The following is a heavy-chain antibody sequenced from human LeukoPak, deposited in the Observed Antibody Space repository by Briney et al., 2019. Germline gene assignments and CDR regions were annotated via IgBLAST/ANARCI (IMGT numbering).Heavy chain of an antibody. CDR3: ARSLRHCTSTSCSLYYYMDV. CDR2: ISGSGVDT. J-gene: IGHJ6*03. CDR1: GFSLSSYA. Sequence: GGSLRLSCTASGFSLSSYAMSWVRQAPGKGLEWVSSISGSGVDTNTADSVKGRFTISRDNSKKTLFLQMTSLRDGDTAVYYCARSLRHCTSTSCSLYYYMDVWGKGTTVTVSS. V-gene: IGHV3-23*01. D-gene: IGHD2-2*01.